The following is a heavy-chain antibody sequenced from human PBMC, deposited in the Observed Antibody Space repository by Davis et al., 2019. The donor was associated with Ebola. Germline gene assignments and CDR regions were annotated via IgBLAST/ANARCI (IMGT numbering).Heavy chain of an antibody. CDR1: GGSFSGYY. CDR2: INHSGST. Sequence: SETLSLTCAVYGGSFSGYYWSWIRQPPGKGLEWIGEINHSGSTKYNPSLKSRVTISVDTSKNQFSLKLSSVTAADTAVYYCARGGGYGGYGMDVWGQGTTVTVSS. V-gene: IGHV4-34*01. D-gene: IGHD5-12*01. J-gene: IGHJ6*02. CDR3: ARGGGYGGYGMDV.